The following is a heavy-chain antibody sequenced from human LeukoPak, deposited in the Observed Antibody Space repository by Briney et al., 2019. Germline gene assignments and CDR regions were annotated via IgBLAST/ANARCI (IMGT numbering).Heavy chain of an antibody. Sequence: GGSLRLSCAASGFTFSSYGMHWVRQAPGKGLEWVAFIRYDGSDKYYADSVKGRFTISRDNSKNTLYLQMNSLRAEDTAVYYCARGGQGDYGYYYGMDVWGQGTTVTVSS. J-gene: IGHJ6*02. CDR1: GFTFSSYG. CDR2: IRYDGSDK. V-gene: IGHV3-30*02. D-gene: IGHD4-17*01. CDR3: ARGGQGDYGYYYGMDV.